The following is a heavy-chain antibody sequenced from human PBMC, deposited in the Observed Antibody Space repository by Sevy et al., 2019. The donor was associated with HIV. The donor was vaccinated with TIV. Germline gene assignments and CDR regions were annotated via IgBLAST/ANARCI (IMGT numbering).Heavy chain of an antibody. Sequence: GGSLRLSCAASGFTFSNAWMSWVRQAPGKGLEWVGRIKSKTDGGTTDYAAPVKGRFTISRDDPKNTLYLQMNSLKTEDTAVYYCTTDFAPHYDFWSGYYNPRYYGMDVWGQGTTVTVSS. CDR3: TTDFAPHYDFWSGYYNPRYYGMDV. D-gene: IGHD3-3*01. CDR2: IKSKTDGGTT. J-gene: IGHJ6*02. CDR1: GFTFSNAW. V-gene: IGHV3-15*01.